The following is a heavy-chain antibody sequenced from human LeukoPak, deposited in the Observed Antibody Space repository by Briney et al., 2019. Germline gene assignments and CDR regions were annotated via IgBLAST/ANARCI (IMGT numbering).Heavy chain of an antibody. Sequence: QAGGSLRLSCAASGFSFSTYSMIWVRQAPGKGPEWVSSVSGTREYIYYADSVRGRFTISRDNAKNTVYLQMNSLRAEDTAVYYCARWYSSGWYSDYWGQGTLVTVSS. CDR3: ARWYSSGWYSDY. J-gene: IGHJ4*02. D-gene: IGHD6-19*01. CDR2: VSGTREYI. CDR1: GFSFSTYS. V-gene: IGHV3-21*01.